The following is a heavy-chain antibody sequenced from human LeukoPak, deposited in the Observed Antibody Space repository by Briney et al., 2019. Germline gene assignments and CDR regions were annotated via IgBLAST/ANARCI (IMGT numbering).Heavy chain of an antibody. Sequence: GRSLRLSCAASGFTFDDYAMHWVRQAPGKGLEWVSGISWNSGNIGYADSVKGRFTISRGSAKNSLFLQMNSLRAEDMALYYCAKGSGYYYYYYMDVWGKGTTVTVSS. D-gene: IGHD1-26*01. CDR3: AKGSGYYYYYYMDV. V-gene: IGHV3-9*03. J-gene: IGHJ6*03. CDR1: GFTFDDYA. CDR2: ISWNSGNI.